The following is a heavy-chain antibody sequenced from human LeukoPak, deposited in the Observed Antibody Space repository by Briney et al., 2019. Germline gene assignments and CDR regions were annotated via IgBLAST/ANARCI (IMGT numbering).Heavy chain of an antibody. CDR1: GGSFSGYY. Sequence: SETLSLTCAVYGGSFSGYYWSWIRQPPGKGLEWIGEINHSGSTNYNPSLKSRVTISVDTSKNQFSLKLTSVTAADTAVYYCARVVPATIKPLSFDYWGQGTLVTVSS. J-gene: IGHJ4*02. D-gene: IGHD2-2*01. CDR2: INHSGST. CDR3: ARVVPATIKPLSFDY. V-gene: IGHV4-34*01.